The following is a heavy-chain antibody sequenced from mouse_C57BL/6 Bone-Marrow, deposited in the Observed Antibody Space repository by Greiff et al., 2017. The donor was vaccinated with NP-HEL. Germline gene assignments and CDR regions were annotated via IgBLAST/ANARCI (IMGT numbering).Heavy chain of an antibody. J-gene: IGHJ3*01. CDR3: SRRDYDYSWFAY. Sequence: EVHLVESGGDLVKPGGSLTLSCTASGFTFSSYGMSWVRQTPDKRLEWVATISNGGSYTYYTANVTGRVTISIDNAKNTLYLQMSSLKSEDTAMYYFSRRDYDYSWFAYWGQGTPVTVSA. CDR1: GFTFSSYG. CDR2: ISNGGSYT. V-gene: IGHV5-6*01. D-gene: IGHD2-4*01.